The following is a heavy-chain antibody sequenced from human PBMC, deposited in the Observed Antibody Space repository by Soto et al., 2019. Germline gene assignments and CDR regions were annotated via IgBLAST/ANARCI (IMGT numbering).Heavy chain of an antibody. J-gene: IGHJ4*02. CDR3: ARDLAYCGVDCYLSLDY. CDR1: GGTFTSYT. D-gene: IGHD2-21*02. CDR2: IIPILDKA. Sequence: QVHLVQSGAEVQKPGSSVKVSCKASGGTFTSYTISWVRQAPGQGLEWMGRIIPILDKAYYAQNFQGRVTITADNYTTTAYMELSSLRSDDTAVYYCARDLAYCGVDCYLSLDYWGQGTLVNVSS. V-gene: IGHV1-69*08.